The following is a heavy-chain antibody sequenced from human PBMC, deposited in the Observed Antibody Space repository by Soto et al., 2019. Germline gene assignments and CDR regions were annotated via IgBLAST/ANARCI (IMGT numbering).Heavy chain of an antibody. CDR2: IYWDDDK. J-gene: IGHJ6*03. Sequence: SGPTLVKPTQTLTLTCTFSGFSLSTNGVGVGWIRQSPGRALEWLALIYWDDDKRYSPSLRSRLSITKDTSKNRVVLTMTNMDPVDTATYYCAHVQWNNYYYYMDVWGKGTTVTVSS. CDR1: GFSLSTNGVG. V-gene: IGHV2-5*02. D-gene: IGHD6-19*01. CDR3: AHVQWNNYYYYMDV.